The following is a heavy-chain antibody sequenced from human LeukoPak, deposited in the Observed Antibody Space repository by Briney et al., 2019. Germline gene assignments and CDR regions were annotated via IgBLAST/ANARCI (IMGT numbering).Heavy chain of an antibody. V-gene: IGHV3-30-3*01. D-gene: IGHD6-19*01. J-gene: IGHJ4*02. Sequence: PGRSLRLSCAASGFTFSSYAMHWVRQAPGKGLEWVAVISYDGSNKYYADSVKGRFTISRDNSKNTLYLQMNSLRAEDTAVYYCAKGRQWLVYFDYWGQGTLVTVSS. CDR3: AKGRQWLVYFDY. CDR1: GFTFSSYA. CDR2: ISYDGSNK.